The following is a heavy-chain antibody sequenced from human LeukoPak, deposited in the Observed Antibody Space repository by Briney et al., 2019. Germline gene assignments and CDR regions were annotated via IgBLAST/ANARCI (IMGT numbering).Heavy chain of an antibody. D-gene: IGHD2-2*01. V-gene: IGHV4-31*11. J-gene: IGHJ5*02. CDR1: GGSISSGGYS. CDR3: ASLCSSTSCYSNWFDP. CDR2: IYYSGST. Sequence: SQTLSLTCAVSGGSISSGGYSWSWIRQPPGKGLEWIGYIYYSGSTYYNPSLKSRVTISVDTSKNQFSLKLSSVTAADTAVYYCASLCSSTSCYSNWFDPWGQGTLVTVSS.